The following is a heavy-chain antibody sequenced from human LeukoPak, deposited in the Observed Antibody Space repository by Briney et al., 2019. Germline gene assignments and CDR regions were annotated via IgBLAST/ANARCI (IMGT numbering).Heavy chain of an antibody. J-gene: IGHJ3*01. V-gene: IGHV3-23*01. CDR2: IGASGADT. CDR1: GFTFTNYA. CDR3: ARRPRDTSGYYLGAFHD. D-gene: IGHD3-22*01. Sequence: GGSLRLSCAASGFTFTNYAMTWVRQAPGKGLEWVSVIGASGADTYYSDSVKGRFTVSRGNSQNTLFLHMSSLRAEDTAVYFCARRPRDTSGYYLGAFHDWGQGTTVTVSS.